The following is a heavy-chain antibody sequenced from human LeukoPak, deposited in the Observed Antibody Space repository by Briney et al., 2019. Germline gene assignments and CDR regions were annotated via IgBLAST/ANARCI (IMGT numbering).Heavy chain of an antibody. V-gene: IGHV4-4*07. CDR1: GGSISSYY. J-gene: IGHJ3*02. CDR2: IYTSGST. CDR3: ARDLGSSWYGDAFDI. Sequence: SETLSLTCAVSGGSISSYYWSWIRQPAGKGLEWIGRIYTSGSTNYNPSLKSRVTMSVDASKNQFSLKLSSVTAADTAVYYCARDLGSSWYGDAFDIWGQGTMVTVSS. D-gene: IGHD6-13*01.